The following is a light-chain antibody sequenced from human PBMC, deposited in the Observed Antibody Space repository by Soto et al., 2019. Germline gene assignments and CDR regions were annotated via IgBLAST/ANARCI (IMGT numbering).Light chain of an antibody. V-gene: IGKV3-11*01. CDR2: DAA. Sequence: EIVLTQSPATLSLSPGERATLSCRASQYIGGYLAWYQLRPGQGPRLLIFDAASRAPGIPDRVSGSGSGTDFTLTISRLQPEDFAVYYCQQRASWPLTFGGGTKVEIK. CDR1: QYIGGY. CDR3: QQRASWPLT. J-gene: IGKJ4*01.